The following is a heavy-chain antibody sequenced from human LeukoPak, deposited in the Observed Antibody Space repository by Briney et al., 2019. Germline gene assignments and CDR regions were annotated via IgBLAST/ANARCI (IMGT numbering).Heavy chain of an antibody. CDR2: IYYSGST. D-gene: IGHD1-26*01. CDR3: VTPRSWELSDMAV. V-gene: IGHV4-30-4*08. Sequence: PSETLSLTCTVSGGSISSGDYYWSWTRQPPGKGLEWIGYIYYSGSTYYNPSLKSRVTISVDTSKNQFSLKLSSVTAADTAVYYCVTPRSWELSDMAVWGKGTTVIVSS. J-gene: IGHJ6*03. CDR1: GGSISSGDYY.